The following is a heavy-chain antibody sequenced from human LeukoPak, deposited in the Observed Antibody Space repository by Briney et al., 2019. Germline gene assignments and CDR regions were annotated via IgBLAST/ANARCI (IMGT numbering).Heavy chain of an antibody. CDR2: ISSSGSTI. Sequence: GGSLRLSCTASGFTFGDYAMSWVRQAPGKGLEWVSYISSSGSTIYYADSVKGRFTISRDNAKNSLYLQMNSLRAEDTAVYYCARDLGGYSSSSPPRYWGQGTLVTVSS. V-gene: IGHV3-11*04. CDR1: GFTFGDYA. D-gene: IGHD6-6*01. CDR3: ARDLGGYSSSSPPRY. J-gene: IGHJ4*02.